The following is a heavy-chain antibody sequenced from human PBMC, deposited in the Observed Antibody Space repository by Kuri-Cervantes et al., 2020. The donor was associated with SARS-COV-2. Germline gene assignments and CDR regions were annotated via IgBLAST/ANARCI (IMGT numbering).Heavy chain of an antibody. CDR3: ARCLYYYDSSGYYCLDWFDP. CDR1: GGSISSSSYY. J-gene: IGHJ5*02. CDR2: IYYSGST. Sequence: GSLRLSCTVSGGSISSSSYYWGWIRQPPGKGLEWIGSIYYSGSTYYNPSLKSRVTISVDASKNQFSLKLSSVTAADTAVYYCARCLYYYDSSGYYCLDWFDPWGQGTLVTVSS. V-gene: IGHV4-39*01. D-gene: IGHD3-22*01.